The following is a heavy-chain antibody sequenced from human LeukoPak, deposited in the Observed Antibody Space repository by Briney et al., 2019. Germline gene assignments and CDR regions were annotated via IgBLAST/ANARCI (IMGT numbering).Heavy chain of an antibody. CDR1: GFTFDDYT. CDR3: AKDGGVVSYYYGMDV. Sequence: GGSLRLSCAASGFTFDDYTMHWVRHAPGKGLEWVSLISWDGGSTYYADSVKGRFTISRDNSKNSLYLQMNSLRTEDTALYYCAKDGGVVSYYYGMDVWGQGTTVTVSS. J-gene: IGHJ6*02. V-gene: IGHV3-43*01. CDR2: ISWDGGST. D-gene: IGHD2-2*01.